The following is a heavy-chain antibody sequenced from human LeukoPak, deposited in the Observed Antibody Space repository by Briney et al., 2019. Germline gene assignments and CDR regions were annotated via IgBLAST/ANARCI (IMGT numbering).Heavy chain of an antibody. Sequence: ASAKVSCKASGYTFTGYYMHWVRQAPGQGLEWMGWINPNSGGTNYAQKFQGRVTMTRDTSISTAYMELSRLRSDDTAVYYCARVNPTTSYYDFWSGYYEIDYWGQGTLVTVSS. CDR2: INPNSGGT. CDR3: ARVNPTTSYYDFWSGYYEIDY. V-gene: IGHV1-2*02. D-gene: IGHD3-3*01. CDR1: GYTFTGYY. J-gene: IGHJ4*02.